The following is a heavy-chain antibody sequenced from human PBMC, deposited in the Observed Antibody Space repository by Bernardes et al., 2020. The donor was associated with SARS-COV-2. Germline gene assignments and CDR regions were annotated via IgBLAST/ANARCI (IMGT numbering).Heavy chain of an antibody. D-gene: IGHD3-3*01. CDR3: ARDTTYYDFWSGYYYGMDV. Sequence: SETLSLTCTVSGGSISSYYWSWIRQPAGKGLEWIGRIYTSGSTNYNPSLKSRVTMSVDTSKNQFSLKLSSVTAADTAVYYCARDTTYYDFWSGYYYGMDVWGQGTTVTVSS. V-gene: IGHV4-4*07. J-gene: IGHJ6*02. CDR2: IYTSGST. CDR1: GGSISSYY.